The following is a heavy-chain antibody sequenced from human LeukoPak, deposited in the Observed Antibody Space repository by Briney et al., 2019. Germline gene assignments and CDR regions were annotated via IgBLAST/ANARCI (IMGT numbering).Heavy chain of an antibody. CDR1: GGSINSYY. V-gene: IGHV4-59*01. Sequence: PSETLSLTCTVSGGSINSYYWSWIRQPPGKGLELIGYIYYSGSTNYNPSLKSRVTISVDTSKNQFSLKLSSVTAADTAVYYCARLVDCSGGSCYYVFDIWGQGTMVTVSS. CDR2: IYYSGST. D-gene: IGHD2-15*01. J-gene: IGHJ3*02. CDR3: ARLVDCSGGSCYYVFDI.